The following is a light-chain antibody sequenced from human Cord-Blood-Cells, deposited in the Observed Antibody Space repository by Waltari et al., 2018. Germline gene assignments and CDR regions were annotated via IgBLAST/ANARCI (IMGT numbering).Light chain of an antibody. CDR1: QDISNY. CDR2: QAI. V-gene: IGKV1-33*01. J-gene: IGKJ4*01. CDR3: QQDDNLPLT. Sequence: DIELTQSPSPLSASVADSVTITVQASQDISNYLHWYQQKAGKAPKLLIYQAINLETWVPSRFIGSGSGTDFTFTISSLEPEDIGTYYCQQDDNLPLTFGGGTKEEIK.